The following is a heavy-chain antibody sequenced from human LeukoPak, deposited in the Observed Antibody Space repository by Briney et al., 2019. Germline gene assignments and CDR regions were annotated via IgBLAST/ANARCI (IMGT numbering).Heavy chain of an antibody. CDR3: AKDQAWYCSGGSCRFNAFDI. V-gene: IGHV3-23*01. J-gene: IGHJ3*02. D-gene: IGHD2-15*01. Sequence: WGSLRLSCAASGFTFSSYAMSWVRQAPGQGLEWVSAISGSCGSTYYADSVKGRFTISRDNSKNTLYLQMNSLRAEDTAVYYCAKDQAWYCSGGSCRFNAFDIWGQGTMVTVSS. CDR2: ISGSCGST. CDR1: GFTFSSYA.